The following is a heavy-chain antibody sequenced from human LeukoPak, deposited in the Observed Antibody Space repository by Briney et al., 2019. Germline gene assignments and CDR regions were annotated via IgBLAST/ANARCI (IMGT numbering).Heavy chain of an antibody. V-gene: IGHV4-59*01. Sequence: SETLSLTCTVSGGSISSYYWTWVRQPPGKGLEWIGYIYHSGSTNYNPSLKSRVTISVDMSRNQFSLKVYSMTAADTAVYYCARLRGAYGSGTAYYFDYWGQGTQVTVSS. CDR2: IYHSGST. D-gene: IGHD3-10*01. CDR3: ARLRGAYGSGTAYYFDY. CDR1: GGSISSYY. J-gene: IGHJ4*02.